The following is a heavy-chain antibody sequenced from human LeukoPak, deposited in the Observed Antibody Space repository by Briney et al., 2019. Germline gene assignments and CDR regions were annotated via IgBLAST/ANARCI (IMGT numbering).Heavy chain of an antibody. D-gene: IGHD6-13*01. V-gene: IGHV1-2*02. CDR2: INPNSGGT. Sequence: ASVKVSCKASGYTFTGYYIHWVRQAPGQGLEWMGWINPNSGGTNYAQKLQGRVTMTRDTSISTAYMELSSLRSEDTAVYYCATGPQPPIAAADGWYFDLWGRGTLVTVSS. CDR1: GYTFTGYY. J-gene: IGHJ2*01. CDR3: ATGPQPPIAAADGWYFDL.